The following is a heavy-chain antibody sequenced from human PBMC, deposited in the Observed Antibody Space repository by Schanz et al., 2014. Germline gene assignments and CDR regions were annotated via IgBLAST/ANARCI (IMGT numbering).Heavy chain of an antibody. CDR3: ARGREVVAKIFDV. CDR2: MSWNAGSL. CDR1: GFTFSSYA. D-gene: IGHD3-22*01. J-gene: IGHJ3*01. Sequence: EEQLLESGGGLVQPGGSLRLSCAASGFTFSSYAMHWVRQAPGKGLEWVSGMSWNAGSLGYGDSVKGRFTISRDNAKNSLYLQMNSLRAEDTGVYYCARGREVVAKIFDVWGQGTMVTVSS. V-gene: IGHV3-9*01.